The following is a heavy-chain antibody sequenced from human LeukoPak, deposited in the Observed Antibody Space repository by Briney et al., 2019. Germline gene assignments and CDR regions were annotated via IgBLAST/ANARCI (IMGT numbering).Heavy chain of an antibody. V-gene: IGHV3-21*01. Sequence: PGGSLRLSCAASGFTFSSYSMNWVRQAPGKGLEWVSSISSSSSYIYYADSAKGRFTISRDNSKNTLYLQMNSLRAEDTAVYYCARDPEQLGDYYYGMDVWGQGTTVTVSS. CDR3: ARDPEQLGDYYYGMDV. CDR1: GFTFSSYS. J-gene: IGHJ6*02. D-gene: IGHD6-6*01. CDR2: ISSSSSYI.